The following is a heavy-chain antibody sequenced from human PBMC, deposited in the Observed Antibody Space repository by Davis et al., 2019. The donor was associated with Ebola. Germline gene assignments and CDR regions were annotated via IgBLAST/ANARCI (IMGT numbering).Heavy chain of an antibody. CDR2: IRSKAYGGTT. J-gene: IGHJ4*02. Sequence: GESLKISCTASGFTFGDYAMSWVRRAPGKGLEWVGFIRSKAYGGTTEYAASVKGRFTISRDDSKSIAYLQMNSLKTEDTAVYYCTRVHMALGAIYDYVWGSYRYNYWGQGTLVTVSS. V-gene: IGHV3-49*04. CDR3: TRVHMALGAIYDYVWGSYRYNY. D-gene: IGHD3-16*02. CDR1: GFTFGDYA.